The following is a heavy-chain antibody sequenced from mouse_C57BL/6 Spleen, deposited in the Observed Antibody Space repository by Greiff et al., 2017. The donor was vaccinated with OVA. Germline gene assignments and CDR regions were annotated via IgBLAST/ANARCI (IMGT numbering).Heavy chain of an antibody. Sequence: VHVKQSGAELVRPGASVKLSCTASGFNIKDDYMHWVKQRPEQGLEWIGWIDPENGDTEYASKFQGKATITADTSSNTAYLQLSSLTSEDTAVYYCTDPYYSNYGFAYWGQGTLVTVSA. V-gene: IGHV14-4*01. CDR2: IDPENGDT. D-gene: IGHD2-5*01. CDR1: GFNIKDDY. CDR3: TDPYYSNYGFAY. J-gene: IGHJ3*01.